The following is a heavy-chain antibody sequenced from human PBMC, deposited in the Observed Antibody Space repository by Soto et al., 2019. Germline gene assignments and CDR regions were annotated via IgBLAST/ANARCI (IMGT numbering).Heavy chain of an antibody. V-gene: IGHV4-59*07. CDR2: IYYAGST. J-gene: IGHJ4*02. Sequence: PSDTLSLTGTVSGGSMISYYGSWIRQPPGRGLEWIGFIYYAGSTKYNPSLNSRVTISVDTSKNQFSLKLSSVTAADTAVYYCATSGGGYYYGSGSYYAWRYWGQGTLVTVSS. CDR1: GGSMISYY. CDR3: ATSGGGYYYGSGSYYAWRY. D-gene: IGHD3-10*01.